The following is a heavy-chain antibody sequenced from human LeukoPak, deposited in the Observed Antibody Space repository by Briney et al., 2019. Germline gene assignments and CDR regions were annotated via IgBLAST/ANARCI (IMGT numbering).Heavy chain of an antibody. CDR3: ARSLAGYSYGQSDY. J-gene: IGHJ4*02. CDR2: ISSSSRYI. D-gene: IGHD5-18*01. CDR1: GFTFSSYS. V-gene: IGHV3-21*01. Sequence: GGSLRLSCAASGFTFSSYSMNWVRQAPGKGLEWVSSISSSSRYIYYADSVKGRFTISRDNAKNSLYLQMNSLRAEDTAVYYCARSLAGYSYGQSDYWGQGTLVTVSS.